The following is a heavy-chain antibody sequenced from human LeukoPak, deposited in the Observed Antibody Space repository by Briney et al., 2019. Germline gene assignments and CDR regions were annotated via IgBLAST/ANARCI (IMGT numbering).Heavy chain of an antibody. CDR3: ARFSPNTMVRGVTQVDAFDI. J-gene: IGHJ3*02. D-gene: IGHD3-10*01. Sequence: SETLSLTCSVSGYSIRSGYHWAWIRQPPGKGLEWIGEINHSGSTNYNPSLKSRVTISVDTSKNQFSLKLSSVTAADTAVYYCARFSPNTMVRGVTQVDAFDIWGQGTMVTVSS. CDR2: INHSGST. CDR1: GYSIRSGYH. V-gene: IGHV4-38-2*02.